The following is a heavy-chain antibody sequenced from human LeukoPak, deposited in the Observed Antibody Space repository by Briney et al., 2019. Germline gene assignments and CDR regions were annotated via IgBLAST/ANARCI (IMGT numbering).Heavy chain of an antibody. Sequence: GGSLGLSCAASGFTVSSNYMSWVRQAPGKGLEWVSVIYSGGSTYYADSVKGRFTISRDNSKNTLYLQMNSLRAEDTAVYYCARAGYSSSWYYFDYWGQRTLVTVSS. CDR3: ARAGYSSSWYYFDY. D-gene: IGHD6-13*01. J-gene: IGHJ4*02. CDR1: GFTVSSNY. V-gene: IGHV3-53*01. CDR2: IYSGGST.